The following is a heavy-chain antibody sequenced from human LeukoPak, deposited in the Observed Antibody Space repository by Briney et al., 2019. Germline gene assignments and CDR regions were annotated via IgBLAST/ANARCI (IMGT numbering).Heavy chain of an antibody. D-gene: IGHD2-8*02. J-gene: IGHJ4*02. CDR3: ATYRQVLLPFES. CDR1: GFTFSSYS. CDR2: ISSSSSTI. Sequence: GGSLRLSCAASGFTFSSYSTNWVRQAPGKGLEWVSYISSSSSTIHYADSVRGRFTISRDNSKSTLSLQMNSLRAEDTAIYYCATYRQVLLPFESWGQGTLVTVSS. V-gene: IGHV3-48*01.